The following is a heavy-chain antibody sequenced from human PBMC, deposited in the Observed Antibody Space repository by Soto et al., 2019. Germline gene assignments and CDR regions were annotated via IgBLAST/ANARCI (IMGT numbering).Heavy chain of an antibody. CDR2: IIPIFGTA. CDR1: GGIFSSYA. V-gene: IGHV1-69*13. J-gene: IGHJ4*02. D-gene: IGHD5-12*01. CDR3: ARGVATIDLFYFDY. Sequence: SVKVSCKASGGIFSSYAISWVRQAPGQGLEWMGGIIPIFGTANYAQKFQGRVTITADESKNQFSLKLSSVTAADTAVYYCARGVATIDLFYFDYWGQGTLVTVSS.